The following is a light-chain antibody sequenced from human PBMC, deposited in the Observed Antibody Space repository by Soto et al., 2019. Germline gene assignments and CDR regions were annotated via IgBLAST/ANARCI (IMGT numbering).Light chain of an antibody. CDR2: GAS. V-gene: IGKV3-15*01. CDR1: QSVSSN. CDR3: QQYNNWPRT. Sequence: EIVMTQSPATLSVSPGERATLSCRASQSVSSNLAWYQQKPGQAPRLLLYGASTRATGIPARFSGSRSGTEFTLTISSLQSEDFAVYYCQQYNNWPRTFGQGTKVDIK. J-gene: IGKJ1*01.